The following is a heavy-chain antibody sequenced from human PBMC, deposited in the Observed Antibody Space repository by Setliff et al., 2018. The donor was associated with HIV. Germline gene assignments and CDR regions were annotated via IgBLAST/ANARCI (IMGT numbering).Heavy chain of an antibody. Sequence: SETLSLTCTVSGVSISNYYWNWIRQPPGKGLEWIGYIFTSGDTNYNPSLRSRVTLSVDTSKNQVSLKLGSVTAADTAVYFCASAPLYFYDDSGYLKYWGQGSQVTVSS. CDR3: ASAPLYFYDDSGYLKY. CDR2: IFTSGDT. J-gene: IGHJ4*02. D-gene: IGHD3-22*01. CDR1: GVSISNYY. V-gene: IGHV4-4*09.